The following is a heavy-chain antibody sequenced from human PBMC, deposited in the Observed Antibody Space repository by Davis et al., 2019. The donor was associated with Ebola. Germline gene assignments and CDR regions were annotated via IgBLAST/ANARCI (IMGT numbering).Heavy chain of an antibody. D-gene: IGHD6-6*01. CDR2: ISSSGGGT. V-gene: IGHV3-23*01. J-gene: IGHJ4*02. Sequence: GESLKISCAASGLTFSNYAMSWVRQAPGKGLEWVSAISSSGGGTYYADSVKGRFTISRDNSKNTLYLQMNSLRAEDTAVYYCAKPTQSSSGVGRYFDYWGQGTLVTVSS. CDR3: AKPTQSSSGVGRYFDY. CDR1: GLTFSNYA.